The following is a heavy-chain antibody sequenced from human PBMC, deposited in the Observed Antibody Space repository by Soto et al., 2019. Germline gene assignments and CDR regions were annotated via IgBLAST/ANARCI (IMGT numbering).Heavy chain of an antibody. Sequence: LRLSCAASGFTFSSYGMHWVRQAPGKGLEWVAVISYDGSNKYYADSVKGRFTISRDNSKNTLYLQMNSLRAEDTAVYYCALIVVVVAAKGNWGQGTLVTVSS. CDR1: GFTFSSYG. CDR2: ISYDGSNK. J-gene: IGHJ4*02. D-gene: IGHD2-15*01. CDR3: ALIVVVVAAKGN. V-gene: IGHV3-30*03.